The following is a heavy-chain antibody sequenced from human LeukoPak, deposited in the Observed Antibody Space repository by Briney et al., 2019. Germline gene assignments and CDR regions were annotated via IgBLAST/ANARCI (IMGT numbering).Heavy chain of an antibody. CDR1: GFTFSSYA. J-gene: IGHJ4*02. Sequence: SGGSLRLSCAASGFTFSSYAMSWVRQAPGKGLEWVSAISGSGGSTYYADSVKGRFTISRDNSKNTLYLQMNSLRAEDTAVYYCAKDLVSGYYDSSGCLDYWGQGTLVTVSS. CDR2: ISGSGGST. D-gene: IGHD3-22*01. CDR3: AKDLVSGYYDSSGCLDY. V-gene: IGHV3-23*01.